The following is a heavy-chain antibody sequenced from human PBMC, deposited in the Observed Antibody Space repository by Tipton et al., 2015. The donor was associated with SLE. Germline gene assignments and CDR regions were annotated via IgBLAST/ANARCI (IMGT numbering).Heavy chain of an antibody. D-gene: IGHD6-6*01. J-gene: IGHJ3*02. Sequence: LRLSCTVSGGSISNYFWSWIRQPPGKGLEWIGYIYYSGSTDNNPSLKSRVTISVDTSKNQFSLKLRSVTAADTAVYYCARHFDSTSSEDGFDIWGQGTMVTV. CDR2: IYYSGST. CDR3: ARHFDSTSSEDGFDI. CDR1: GGSISNYF. V-gene: IGHV4-59*08.